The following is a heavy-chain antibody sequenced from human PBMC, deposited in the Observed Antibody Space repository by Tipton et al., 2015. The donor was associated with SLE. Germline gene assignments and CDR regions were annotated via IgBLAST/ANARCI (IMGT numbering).Heavy chain of an antibody. CDR2: ISSSSSYT. CDR3: ARDQEGYSGYYYGMDV. CDR1: GFTFSDYY. D-gene: IGHD1-26*01. J-gene: IGHJ6*02. V-gene: IGHV3-11*05. Sequence: SLRLSCAASGFTFSDYYMSWIRQAPGKGLEWVSYISSSSSYTNYADSVKGRFTISRDNAKNSLYLQMNSLRAEDTAVYYCARDQEGYSGYYYGMDVWGQGITVTVSS.